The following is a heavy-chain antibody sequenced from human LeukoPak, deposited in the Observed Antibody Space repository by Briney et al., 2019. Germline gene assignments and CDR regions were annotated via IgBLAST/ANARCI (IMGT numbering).Heavy chain of an antibody. CDR1: GFTFRNYV. CDR2: ISSSSSYI. J-gene: IGHJ4*02. Sequence: GGSLRLSCAASGFTFRNYVMSWVRQAPGKGLEWVSSISSSSSYIYYADSVKGRFTISRDNAKNSLYLQMNSLRAEDTAVYYCARDWAFDYWGQGTLVTVSS. V-gene: IGHV3-21*01. D-gene: IGHD3-16*01. CDR3: ARDWAFDY.